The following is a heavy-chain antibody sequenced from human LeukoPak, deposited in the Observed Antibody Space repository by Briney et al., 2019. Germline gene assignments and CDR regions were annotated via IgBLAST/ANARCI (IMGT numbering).Heavy chain of an antibody. CDR2: INPSGCST. J-gene: IGHJ3*02. CDR1: GYTFTSYY. D-gene: IGHD6-13*01. V-gene: IGHV1-46*01. CDR3: ARGKDSSSPRNHDAFDI. Sequence: ASVKVSCKASGYTFTSYYMHWVRQAPGQGPEWMGIINPSGCSTSYAQKFQGRVTMTRDTSTSTVYMELSSLRSEDTAVYYCARGKDSSSPRNHDAFDIWGQGTMVTVSS.